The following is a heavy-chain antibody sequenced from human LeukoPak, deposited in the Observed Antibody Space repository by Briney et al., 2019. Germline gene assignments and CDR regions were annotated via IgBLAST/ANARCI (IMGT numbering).Heavy chain of an antibody. CDR2: IYYSGST. J-gene: IGHJ6*03. CDR1: GGSISSYY. V-gene: IGHV4-59*01. D-gene: IGHD6-19*01. Sequence: SETLSLTCTVSGGSISSYYWSWIRQPPGKGLEWIGYIYYSGSTNYNPSLKSRVTISVDTSKNQFSPKLSSVTAADTAVYYCARDRYSSGWYFNYYYYYMDVWGKGTTVTVSS. CDR3: ARDRYSSGWYFNYYYYYMDV.